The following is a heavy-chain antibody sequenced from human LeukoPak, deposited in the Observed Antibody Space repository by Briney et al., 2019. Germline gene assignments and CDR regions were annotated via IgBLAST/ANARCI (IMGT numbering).Heavy chain of an antibody. J-gene: IGHJ4*02. D-gene: IGHD2-21*02. CDR1: GGXFSGYY. CDR3: ARDVVTATNYYFDY. CDR2: INHSGST. Sequence: SETLSLTCAVYGGXFSGYYCSWIRQPPGKGREWIGEINHSGSTNYNPSLKSRVTISVDTSKNQFSLKLSSVTAADTAVYYCARDVVTATNYYFDYWGQGTLVTVSS. V-gene: IGHV4-34*01.